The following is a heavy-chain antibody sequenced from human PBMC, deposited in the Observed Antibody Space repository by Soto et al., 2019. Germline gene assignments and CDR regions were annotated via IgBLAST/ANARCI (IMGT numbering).Heavy chain of an antibody. Sequence: QVQLVQSGAEVKKPGASVKVSCKASGYTFTSYYMHWVRQAPGQGLEWMGIINPSGGSTSYAQKFKGRVTMTRDTSTSTVYMELSSLRSEDTAVYYCARDRGGYSYGYGGWFDPWGQGTLVTVSS. D-gene: IGHD5-18*01. V-gene: IGHV1-46*01. J-gene: IGHJ5*02. CDR1: GYTFTSYY. CDR3: ARDRGGYSYGYGGWFDP. CDR2: INPSGGST.